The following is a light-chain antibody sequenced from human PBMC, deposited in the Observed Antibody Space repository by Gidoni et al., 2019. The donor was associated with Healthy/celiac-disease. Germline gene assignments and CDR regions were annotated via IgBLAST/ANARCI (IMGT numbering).Light chain of an antibody. CDR3: QQYNNWPPIP. J-gene: IGKJ5*01. V-gene: IGKV3-15*01. Sequence: EIGMTQSPATLSGYQGERATLSCRASQGVSSNLAWYQQKPGQAPRLLIYGASTRATGIPAMFSGSGSGTEFTLTISSLQSEDFAVYYCQQYNNWPPIPFGQGTRLEIK. CDR1: QGVSSN. CDR2: GAS.